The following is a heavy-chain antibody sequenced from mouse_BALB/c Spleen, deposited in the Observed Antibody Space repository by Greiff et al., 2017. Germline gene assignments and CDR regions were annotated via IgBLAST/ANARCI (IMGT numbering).Heavy chain of an antibody. CDR2: ISYSGST. CDR1: GYSITSDYA. J-gene: IGHJ1*01. D-gene: IGHD1-1*01. V-gene: IGHV3-2*02. CDR3: ARRLRGGYWYFDV. Sequence: EVKVEESGPGLVKPSQSLSLTCTVTGYSITSDYAWNWIRQFPGNKLEWMGYISYSGSTSYNPSLKSRISITRDTSKNQFFLQLNSVTTEDTATYYCARRLRGGYWYFDVWGAGTTVTVSS.